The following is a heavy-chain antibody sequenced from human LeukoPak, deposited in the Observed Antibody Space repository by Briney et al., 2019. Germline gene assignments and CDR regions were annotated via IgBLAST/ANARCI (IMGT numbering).Heavy chain of an antibody. CDR1: AGTFSSYA. CDR3: AREGHSSTPGRLEGNSHYYYYSMAV. D-gene: IGHD6-13*01. Sequence: SVNLTFKASAGTFSSYAISWVRQAPAPGLEWMGGIILIFGTANYAHKFQGRVTITADESTSKAYMELSSLRPEATAASYCAREGHSSTPGRLEGNSHYYYYSMAVWGKGTTVTVSS. J-gene: IGHJ6*03. V-gene: IGHV1-69*13. CDR2: IILIFGTA.